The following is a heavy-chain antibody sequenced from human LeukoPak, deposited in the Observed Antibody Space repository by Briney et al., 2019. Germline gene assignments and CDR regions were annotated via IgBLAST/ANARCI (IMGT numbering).Heavy chain of an antibody. CDR3: ARGGAVVAVAPFDY. V-gene: IGHV3-30*04. CDR1: GFTFSSYA. J-gene: IGHJ4*02. D-gene: IGHD6-19*01. Sequence: GGSLRLSCAASGFTFSSYAMHWVRQAPGKGLEWVAVISYDGSNKYYADSVKGRFTISRDNSKNTLYLQMNSLRAEDTAVYYCARGGAVVAVAPFDYWGQGTLVTVSS. CDR2: ISYDGSNK.